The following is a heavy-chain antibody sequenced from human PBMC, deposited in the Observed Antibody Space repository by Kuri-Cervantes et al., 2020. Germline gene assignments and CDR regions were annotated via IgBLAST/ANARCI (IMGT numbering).Heavy chain of an antibody. D-gene: IGHD2-15*01. V-gene: IGHV2-5*08. J-gene: IGHJ5*02. CDR1: GFSLSTSGMR. CDR3: AHSGKIGYCSGGSCYSPEGWFDP. Sequence: SGPTLVKPTQTLTLTCSVSGFSLSTSGMRVSWIRQPPGKALEWLARIDWDDDKRYGPSLKSRLTITKDTSKNQVVLTMTNMDPVDTATYYCAHSGKIGYCSGGSCYSPEGWFDPWGQGTLVTVSS. CDR2: IDWDDDK.